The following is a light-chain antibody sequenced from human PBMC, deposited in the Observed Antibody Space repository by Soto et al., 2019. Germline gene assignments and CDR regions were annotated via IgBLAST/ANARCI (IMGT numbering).Light chain of an antibody. Sequence: QSVLTQPPSASGSPGQSVTISCTGTSSDVGLYDYVSWHQQHPGKVPKLLIYEVTQRPSGVPDRFSGSKSGNTASLTVSGLQAEDEADYYCSSYGGNSNYVFGTGTKATVL. CDR2: EVT. J-gene: IGLJ1*01. CDR3: SSYGGNSNYV. CDR1: SSDVGLYDY. V-gene: IGLV2-8*01.